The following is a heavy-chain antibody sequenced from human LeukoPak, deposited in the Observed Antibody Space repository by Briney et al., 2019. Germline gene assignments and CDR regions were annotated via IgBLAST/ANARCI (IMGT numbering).Heavy chain of an antibody. D-gene: IGHD3-22*01. CDR1: GGSVSSDSYY. CDR3: ARGRYYYDSSGYYYYFDY. J-gene: IGHJ4*02. Sequence: PSETLSLTCTVSGGSVSSDSYYWSWIRQPPGKGLEWIVYIYYSGSTNYNPSLQSRVTISVATSKNQFSVILSSVTAADTAVYYCARGRYYYDSSGYYYYFDYWGQGTLVTVSS. CDR2: IYYSGST. V-gene: IGHV4-61*01.